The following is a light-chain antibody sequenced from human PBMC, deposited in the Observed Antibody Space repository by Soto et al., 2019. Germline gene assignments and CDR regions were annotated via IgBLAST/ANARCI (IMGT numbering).Light chain of an antibody. Sequence: EIVLTQSPGTLSLSPGERATLSCRASRSVSSSYLAWYQQKPGQAPRLLIYDASRRATGIPDRSSGSRSGTDFTLTISRLEPEDFAVYYCQQRSNWPPITVGPGTKVDIK. J-gene: IGKJ1*01. CDR3: QQRSNWPPIT. CDR1: RSVSSSY. V-gene: IGKV3D-20*02. CDR2: DAS.